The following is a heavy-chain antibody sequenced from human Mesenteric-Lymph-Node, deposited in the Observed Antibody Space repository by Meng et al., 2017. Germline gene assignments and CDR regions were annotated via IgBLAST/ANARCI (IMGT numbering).Heavy chain of an antibody. J-gene: IGHJ4*02. CDR1: GFTCDDDG. D-gene: IGHD2-8*02. Sequence: GESLKISCAASGFTCDDDGMRWVRQAPAKGLEWVSTIGVSGDTTWYADSVKGRFTISRDNPKSTVYLQMNSLTAEETAAYYCAKTGQFDSWGQGTLVTVSS. CDR3: AKTGQFDS. V-gene: IGHV3-23*01. CDR2: IGVSGDTT.